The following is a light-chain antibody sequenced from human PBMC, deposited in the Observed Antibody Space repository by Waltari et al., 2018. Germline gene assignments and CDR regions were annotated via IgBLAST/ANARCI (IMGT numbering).Light chain of an antibody. J-gene: IGKJ2*01. CDR3: QIRNNYT. CDR2: GAS. Sequence: EVVLTQSPATLSLSPGETATLSCRASQSVNNYLAWYQQKPGQAPRLLIFGASSRATGIPARFSGSGSGTDFTLTISSLEPGDFAVYYCQIRNNYTFGQGTKLEIK. V-gene: IGKV3-11*01. CDR1: QSVNNY.